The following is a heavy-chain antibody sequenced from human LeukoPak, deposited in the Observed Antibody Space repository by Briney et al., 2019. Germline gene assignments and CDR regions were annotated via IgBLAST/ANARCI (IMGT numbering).Heavy chain of an antibody. D-gene: IGHD4-17*01. Sequence: SETLSLTCTVSGGSISSGGYYWSWIRQHPGKGLEWIGYIYYSGSTYYNPSLKSRVTISVDTSKNQFSLKLSSVTAADTAVHYCARIHGDYLFFDYWGQGTLVTVSS. CDR2: IYYSGST. J-gene: IGHJ4*02. V-gene: IGHV4-31*03. CDR1: GGSISSGGYY. CDR3: ARIHGDYLFFDY.